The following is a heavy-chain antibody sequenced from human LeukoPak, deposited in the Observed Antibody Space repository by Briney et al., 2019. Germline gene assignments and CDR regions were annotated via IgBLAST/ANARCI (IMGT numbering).Heavy chain of an antibody. CDR2: TYYRSTWYN. Sequence: SQTLSLTCAISGDSVSSNSVTWNWIRQSPSRGLEWLGRTYYRSTWYNDYAVSVRGRITVNPDTSKNQFSLHLNSVTPEDTAVYYCARRLTQYDCFDPWGQGILVTVS. D-gene: IGHD2-2*01. J-gene: IGHJ5*02. CDR1: GDSVSSNSVT. V-gene: IGHV6-1*01. CDR3: ARRLTQYDCFDP.